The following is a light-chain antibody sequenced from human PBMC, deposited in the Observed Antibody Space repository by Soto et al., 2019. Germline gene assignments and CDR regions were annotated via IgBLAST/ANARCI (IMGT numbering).Light chain of an antibody. V-gene: IGLV2-23*02. Sequence: QSALTQPASVSGSPGQSITISCTGTSSDVGGYNYASWYQQHPGKAPKLMIYDVSNRPSGVSNRFSGSKSGNTASLTISGLQAEDEADYYCCSYAGSSTYVFGTGTKVTVL. CDR1: SSDVGGYNY. CDR2: DVS. CDR3: CSYAGSSTYV. J-gene: IGLJ1*01.